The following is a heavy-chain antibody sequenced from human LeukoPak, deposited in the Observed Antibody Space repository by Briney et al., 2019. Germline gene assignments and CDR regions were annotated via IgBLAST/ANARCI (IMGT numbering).Heavy chain of an antibody. J-gene: IGHJ4*02. CDR3: VKDRLDYGSGNFDY. CDR2: IGSGGAT. V-gene: IGHV3-23*01. Sequence: GGSLRLSCAASGFSFTSYAMNWVRQAPGRGQEWVSAIGSGGATNYADSVKGRFTISRDNSMNTLYLQMKSLRADDTAVYYCVKDRLDYGSGNFDYWGQGTLVTVSS. CDR1: GFSFTSYA. D-gene: IGHD3-10*01.